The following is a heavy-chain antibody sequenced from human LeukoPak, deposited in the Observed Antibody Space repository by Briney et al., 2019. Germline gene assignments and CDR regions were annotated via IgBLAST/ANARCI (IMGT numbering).Heavy chain of an antibody. V-gene: IGHV4-34*01. CDR2: INHSGST. CDR1: GGSFSGYY. Sequence: SETLSLTCAVYGGSFSGYYWSWIRQPPGKGLEWIGEINHSGSTNYNPSLKSRVTISVDTSKNQFSLKLSSVTAADTAVYYCARVPLWFGVNAFDIWGQGTLVTVSS. D-gene: IGHD3-10*01. J-gene: IGHJ4*02. CDR3: ARVPLWFGVNAFDI.